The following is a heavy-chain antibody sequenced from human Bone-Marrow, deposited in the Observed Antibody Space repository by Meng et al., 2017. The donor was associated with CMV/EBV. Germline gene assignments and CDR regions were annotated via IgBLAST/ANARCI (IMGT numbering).Heavy chain of an antibody. CDR3: ARDGPWGIEMATIDYFDY. CDR1: GYTFTGYY. D-gene: IGHD5-24*01. J-gene: IGHJ4*02. Sequence: ASVKVSCKASGYTFTGYYMHWVRQAPGQGLEWMGWINPNSGGTNYAQKFQGRVTMTRDTSISTAYMELSRLRSDDTAVYYCARDGPWGIEMATIDYFDYWGQETLVTVSS. CDR2: INPNSGGT. V-gene: IGHV1-2*02.